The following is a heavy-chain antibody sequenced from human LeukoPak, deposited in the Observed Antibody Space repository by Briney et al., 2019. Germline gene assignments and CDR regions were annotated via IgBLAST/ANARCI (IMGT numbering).Heavy chain of an antibody. D-gene: IGHD6-13*01. J-gene: IGHJ5*02. CDR3: ASVYSSSWDRRANWFDP. V-gene: IGHV1-69*05. CDR2: IIPIFGTA. CDR1: GGTFSSYA. Sequence: SVKVSCKASGGTFSSYAISWVRQAPGQGPEWMGRIIPIFGTANYAQKFQGRVTITTDESTSTAYMELSSLRSEDTAVYYCASVYSSSWDRRANWFDPWGQGTLVTVSS.